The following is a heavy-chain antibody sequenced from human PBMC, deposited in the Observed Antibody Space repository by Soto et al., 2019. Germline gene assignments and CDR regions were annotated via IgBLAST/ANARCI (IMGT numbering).Heavy chain of an antibody. D-gene: IGHD3-10*01. V-gene: IGHV4-59*01. J-gene: IGHJ3*02. CDR1: GGSISSYY. CDR2: IYYSGST. CDR3: ARTGGAAFDI. Sequence: PSETLSLTCTASGGSISSYYWSLIRQPPGKGLEWIGYIYYSGSTNYNPSLKSRVTISVDTSKNQFSLKLSSVTAADTAVYYCARTGGAAFDIWGQGTMVTVSS.